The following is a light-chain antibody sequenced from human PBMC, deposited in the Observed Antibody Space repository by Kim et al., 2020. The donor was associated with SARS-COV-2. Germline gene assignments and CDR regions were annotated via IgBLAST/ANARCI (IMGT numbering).Light chain of an antibody. V-gene: IGLV1-44*01. J-gene: IGLJ3*02. CDR2: AYD. Sequence: QSVLTQPPSVSATPGQRVTISCSGSSSNIGKNTVNWFQQLPGTAPKLLMSAYDQRASGIPDRFSGSKSGTSASLAISGLQSEDEADYYCAAWDDSLSSPVFGGGTQLTVL. CDR1: SSNIGKNT. CDR3: AAWDDSLSSPV.